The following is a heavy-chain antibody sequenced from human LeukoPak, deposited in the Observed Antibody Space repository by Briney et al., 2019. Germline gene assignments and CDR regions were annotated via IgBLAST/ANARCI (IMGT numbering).Heavy chain of an antibody. D-gene: IGHD4-23*01. V-gene: IGHV4-59*01. CDR2: IYYSGST. CDR1: GGSISSYY. Sequence: SETLSLTCTVSGGSISSYYWSWIRQPPGKGLEWIGYIYYSGSTNYNPSLKSRVTISVDTSKNQFSLTLSSVTAADTAVYYCASFDYGGNSVDYWGQGTLVTVSS. J-gene: IGHJ4*02. CDR3: ASFDYGGNSVDY.